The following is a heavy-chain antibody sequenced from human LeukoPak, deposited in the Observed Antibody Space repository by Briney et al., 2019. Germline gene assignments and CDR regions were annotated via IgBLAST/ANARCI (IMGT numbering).Heavy chain of an antibody. V-gene: IGHV3-33*01. J-gene: IGHJ4*02. CDR1: GFTFSSYG. D-gene: IGHD5-12*01. CDR2: IWYDGSNK. Sequence: GGSLRLSCAASGFTFSSYGMHWVRQAPGKGLEWVAVIWYDGSNKYYADSVKGRFTISKDNSVNTLYLQMNSLRAEDTAVYYCARRRGYSGYDLDYWGQGTLVTVSS. CDR3: ARRRGYSGYDLDY.